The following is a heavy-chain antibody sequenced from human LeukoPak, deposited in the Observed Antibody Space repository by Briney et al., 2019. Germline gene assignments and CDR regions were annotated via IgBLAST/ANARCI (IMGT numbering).Heavy chain of an antibody. D-gene: IGHD6-19*01. Sequence: ASVKVSCKASGYTFTSYGISWVRQAPGQGLEWMGWISAYNGNTNYAQKLQGRVTMTTDTSTSTAYMELRSLRSDDTAVYYCARDTYEHFIAVAGLSDYWGQGTLVTVSS. J-gene: IGHJ4*02. CDR1: GYTFTSYG. CDR2: ISAYNGNT. CDR3: ARDTYEHFIAVAGLSDY. V-gene: IGHV1-18*01.